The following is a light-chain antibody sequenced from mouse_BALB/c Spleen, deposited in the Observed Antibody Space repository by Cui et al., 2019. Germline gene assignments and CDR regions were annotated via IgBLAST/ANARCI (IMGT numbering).Light chain of an antibody. V-gene: IGKV4-74*01. CDR2: STS. CDR1: SSVSSSY. CDR3: HQYHRSPYT. J-gene: IGKJ2*01. Sequence: QIVLTQSPAIMSAPLGERVTMTCTASSSVSSSYLHWYQQKPGSSPKLWIYSTSNLASGVPARFSGSGSGTSYSLTISSMEAEDAATYYCHQYHRSPYTFGGGTKLEIK.